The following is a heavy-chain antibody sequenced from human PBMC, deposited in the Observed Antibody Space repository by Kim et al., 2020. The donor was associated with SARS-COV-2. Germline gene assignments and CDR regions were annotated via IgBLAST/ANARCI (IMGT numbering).Heavy chain of an antibody. CDR1: GGSISSGDYY. CDR3: ARVVGYCSSTICYVDY. D-gene: IGHD2-2*01. J-gene: IGHJ4*02. Sequence: SETLSLTCTVSGGSISSGDYYWSWIRQPPGKGLEWIGYIYYSGSTYYNPSLKSRVTISVDTSKNQFSLKLSSVTAADTAVYYCARVVGYCSSTICYVDYWGQGTLVTVSS. CDR2: IYYSGST. V-gene: IGHV4-30-4*08.